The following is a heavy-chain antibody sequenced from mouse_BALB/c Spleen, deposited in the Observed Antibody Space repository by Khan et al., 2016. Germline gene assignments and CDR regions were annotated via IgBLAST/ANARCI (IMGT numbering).Heavy chain of an antibody. J-gene: IGHJ3*01. CDR1: GFIFSTFG. Sequence: EVELVESGGGLVQPGGSRKLSCAASGFIFSTFGMHWVRQAPEKGLEWVAYISSGSSTIYYANTVKGRFTISRDKPKNTLFLQMTSLRSEDTAMYYCAREVNRYDSWFTDWGQGTLVTVSA. CDR2: ISSGSSTI. D-gene: IGHD2-14*01. CDR3: AREVNRYDSWFTD. V-gene: IGHV5-17*02.